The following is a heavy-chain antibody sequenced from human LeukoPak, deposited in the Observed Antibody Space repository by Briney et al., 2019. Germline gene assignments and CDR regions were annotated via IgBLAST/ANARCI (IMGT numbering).Heavy chain of an antibody. D-gene: IGHD2-15*01. V-gene: IGHV3-53*01. J-gene: IGHJ4*02. Sequence: GGSLRLSCAASGFSVSDYYMNWVRQAPGKGLEWVSFIYGDGRTYYADSVKGRFTISRDNSRNTLYLQMNSLRVEDTAVYYCARDDIPVIWGQGTLVTVSS. CDR1: GFSVSDYY. CDR3: ARDDIPVI. CDR2: IYGDGRT.